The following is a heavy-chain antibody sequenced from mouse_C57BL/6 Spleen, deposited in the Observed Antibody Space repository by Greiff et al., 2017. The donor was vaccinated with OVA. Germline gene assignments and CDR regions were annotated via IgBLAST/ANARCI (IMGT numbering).Heavy chain of an antibody. CDR2: IYPRDGST. CDR3: AREGDYYGSSYVDY. D-gene: IGHD1-1*01. Sequence: VQGVESDAELVKPGASVKISCKVSGYTFTDHTIHWMKQRPEQGLEWIGYIYPRDGSTKYNEKFKGKATLTADKSSSTAYMQLNSLTSEDSAVYFCAREGDYYGSSYVDYWGQGTTLTVSS. J-gene: IGHJ2*01. V-gene: IGHV1-78*01. CDR1: GYTFTDHT.